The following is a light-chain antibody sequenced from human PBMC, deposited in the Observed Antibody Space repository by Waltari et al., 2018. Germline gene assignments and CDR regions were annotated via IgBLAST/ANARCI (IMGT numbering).Light chain of an antibody. CDR2: WAS. Sequence: DIVVTQSPDSLPVSLVERSPINCQPRQSVLNTSSNKNFLAWYQQKPGQPPKLLIYWASTRESGVPDRFSGSGSGTDFTLTISSLQAEDVAVYYCQQYYSTICTFGPGTKVDIK. J-gene: IGKJ3*01. V-gene: IGKV4-1*01. CDR1: QSVLNTSSNKNF. CDR3: QQYYSTICT.